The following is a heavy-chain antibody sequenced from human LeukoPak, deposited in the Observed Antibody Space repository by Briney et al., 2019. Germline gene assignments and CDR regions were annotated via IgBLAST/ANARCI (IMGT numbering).Heavy chain of an antibody. Sequence: GGSLRLSCAASGFTFSSYAMSWVRQTPGKGLEWVSSITDSGDGTYYADSVKGRFTISRDDSKNTLYLQMNSLRAEDTAVYYCAKDSPVATRWGQGALVTVSS. J-gene: IGHJ4*02. CDR2: ITDSGDGT. CDR3: AKDSPVATR. CDR1: GFTFSSYA. D-gene: IGHD1-26*01. V-gene: IGHV3-23*01.